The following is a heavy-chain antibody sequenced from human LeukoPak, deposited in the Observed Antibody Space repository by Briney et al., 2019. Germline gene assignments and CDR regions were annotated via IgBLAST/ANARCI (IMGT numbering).Heavy chain of an antibody. Sequence: PGRPLRLSCAASGFTFDDYAMHWVRQAPGKGLEWVSGISWNSGSIGYADSVKGRFTISRDNAKNSLYLQMNGLGVDDTAVYYCGTYSINNAREFQYWGQGTLVTVPS. CDR3: GTYSINNAREFQY. CDR1: GFTFDDYA. CDR2: ISWNSGSI. J-gene: IGHJ1*01. V-gene: IGHV3-9*01. D-gene: IGHD4-11*01.